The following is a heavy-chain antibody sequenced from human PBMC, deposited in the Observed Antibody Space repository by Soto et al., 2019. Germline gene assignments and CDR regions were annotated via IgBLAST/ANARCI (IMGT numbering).Heavy chain of an antibody. D-gene: IGHD2-15*01. CDR1: GFTFSSYG. CDR3: AKDRRCSGGSCYSYFDY. V-gene: IGHV3-30*18. J-gene: IGHJ4*02. Sequence: GGSLRLSCAASGFTFSSYGMHWVRQAPGKGPEWVAVISYDGSNKYYADSVKGRFTISRDNSKNTLYLQMNSLRAEDTAVCYCAKDRRCSGGSCYSYFDYWGQGTLVTVSS. CDR2: ISYDGSNK.